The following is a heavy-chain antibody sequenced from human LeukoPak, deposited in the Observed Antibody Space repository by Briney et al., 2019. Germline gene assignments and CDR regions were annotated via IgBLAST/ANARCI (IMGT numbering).Heavy chain of an antibody. V-gene: IGHV3-48*03. J-gene: IGHJ4*02. Sequence: GGSLRLSCAASGFTFSSYEMNWVRQAPGKGLEWVSYISSSGSTIYYADSVKGRFTISRDNAKNSLYLRMNSLRAEDTAVYYCARDASEGDTAMVTLNYWGQGTLVTVSS. CDR1: GFTFSSYE. D-gene: IGHD5-18*01. CDR3: ARDASEGDTAMVTLNY. CDR2: ISSSGSTI.